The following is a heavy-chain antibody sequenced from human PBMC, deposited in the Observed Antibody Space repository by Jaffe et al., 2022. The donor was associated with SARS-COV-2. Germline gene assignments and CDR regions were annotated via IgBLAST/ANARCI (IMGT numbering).Heavy chain of an antibody. D-gene: IGHD2-2*01. V-gene: IGHV3-30-3*01. J-gene: IGHJ4*02. CDR1: GFTFSTYA. Sequence: QVQLVESGGGVVQPGRSLRLSCAASGFTFSTYAMHWVRQAPVRGLEWVAAISYDGNNKYYADSVKGRFTISRDNSKNTLYLQMNSLSTEDTAVYYCVKRGECSGTTCYAPKYWGQGTLVTVSS. CDR2: ISYDGNNK. CDR3: VKRGECSGTTCYAPKY.